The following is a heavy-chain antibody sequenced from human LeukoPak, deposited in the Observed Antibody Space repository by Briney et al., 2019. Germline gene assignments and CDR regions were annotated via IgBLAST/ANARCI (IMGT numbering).Heavy chain of an antibody. Sequence: GGSLRLSCAASGFTFSSYAMSWVRQAPGKGLEWVSAISGSGGSTYYADPVKGRFTISRDNSKNTVYLQMSSLRAEDTAVYYCAKNDGGPFDFWGQGTLVTVSS. CDR1: GFTFSSYA. J-gene: IGHJ5*01. CDR2: ISGSGGST. V-gene: IGHV3-23*01. D-gene: IGHD1-1*01. CDR3: AKNDGGPFDF.